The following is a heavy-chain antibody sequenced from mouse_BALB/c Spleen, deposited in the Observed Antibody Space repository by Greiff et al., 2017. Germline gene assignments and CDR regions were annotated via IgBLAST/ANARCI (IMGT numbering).Heavy chain of an antibody. CDR3: NRGSYFDY. J-gene: IGHJ2*01. V-gene: IGHV14-4*02. CDR2: IDPENGDT. Sequence: EVQLQQSGAELVRSGASVKLSCTASGFNIKDYYMHWVKQRPEQGLEWIGWIDPENGDTEYAPNFQGKATMTADTSSNTAYLQLSSLTSEDTAVYYCNRGSYFDYWGQGTTLTVSS. CDR1: GFNIKDYY.